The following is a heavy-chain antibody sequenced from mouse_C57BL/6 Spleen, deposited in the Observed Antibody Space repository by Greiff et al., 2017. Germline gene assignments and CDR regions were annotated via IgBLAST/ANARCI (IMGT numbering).Heavy chain of an antibody. V-gene: IGHV1-52*01. Sequence: QFQLQQPGAALVRPGSSVKLSCKASGYTFTSYWMHWVKQRPIQGLEWIGNIDPSDSETHYNQKFKDKATLTVDKSSSTAYMQLSSLTSEDSAVYYCARSGLGRECAYWGQGTLVTVSA. CDR1: GYTFTSYW. D-gene: IGHD4-1*01. CDR3: ARSGLGRECAY. J-gene: IGHJ3*01. CDR2: IDPSDSET.